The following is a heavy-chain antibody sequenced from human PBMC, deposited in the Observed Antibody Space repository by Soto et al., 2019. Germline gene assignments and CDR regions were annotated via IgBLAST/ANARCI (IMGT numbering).Heavy chain of an antibody. CDR2: IYFRGNT. CDR3: ARLEGLATISYYFAF. V-gene: IGHV4-39*01. Sequence: SETLSLTCSVSGDSINSDKYYWGWIRQPPGKGLEWIGSIYFRGNTYYNPSLQTQVTISLDKSKSQFSLKLNSVTAADSAVYFCARLEGLATISYYFAFWGQGALVTVSS. D-gene: IGHD3-9*01. CDR1: GDSINSDKYY. J-gene: IGHJ4*02.